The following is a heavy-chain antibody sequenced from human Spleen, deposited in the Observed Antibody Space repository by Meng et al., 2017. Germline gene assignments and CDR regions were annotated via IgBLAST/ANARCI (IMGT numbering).Heavy chain of an antibody. CDR1: GGIFTRYP. Sequence: QVTLAESGAEVKKPGSSFKVSCKASGGIFTRYPISWVRQAPGQGLEWLGTILPVLEKTTYARKLQGRTTITADTDTSTAYLELTSLSPQDTALYYCAKADSVMAKTFDFWGQGTLVTVSS. CDR3: AKADSVMAKTFDF. J-gene: IGHJ4*02. D-gene: IGHD5-18*01. V-gene: IGHV1-69*04. CDR2: ILPVLEKT.